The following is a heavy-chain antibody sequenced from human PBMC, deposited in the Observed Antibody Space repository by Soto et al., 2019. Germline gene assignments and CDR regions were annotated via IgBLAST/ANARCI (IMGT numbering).Heavy chain of an antibody. CDR3: ARVKCSSTSCYDGNGMDV. Sequence: ASVKVSCRASGYTFTSYAMHWVRQAPGQRLEWMGWINAGNGNTKYSQKFQGRVTITRDTSASTAYMELSSLRSEDTAVYYCARVKCSSTSCYDGNGMDVWGQGTTVTVSS. J-gene: IGHJ6*02. CDR2: INAGNGNT. V-gene: IGHV1-3*01. D-gene: IGHD2-2*01. CDR1: GYTFTSYA.